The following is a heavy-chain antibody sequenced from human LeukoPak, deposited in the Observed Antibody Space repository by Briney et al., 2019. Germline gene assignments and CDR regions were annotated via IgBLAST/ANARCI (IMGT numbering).Heavy chain of an antibody. CDR3: ARVTLGWNDLYYFDY. V-gene: IGHV3-23*01. CDR1: GFTFSSYA. CDR2: ISGSGGST. Sequence: PGGSLRLSCAASGFTFSSYAMSWVRQAPGKGLEWVSAISGSGGSTYYADSVKGRFTISRDNSKNTLSLQMNSLRAEDTALYYCARVTLGWNDLYYFDYWGQGTLVTVSS. J-gene: IGHJ4*02. D-gene: IGHD1-1*01.